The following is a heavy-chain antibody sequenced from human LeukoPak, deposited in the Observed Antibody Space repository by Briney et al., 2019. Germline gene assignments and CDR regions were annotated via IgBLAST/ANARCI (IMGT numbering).Heavy chain of an antibody. Sequence: PSETLSLACAVDGGSFGGDYWSWIRQPPGKVLEWIGEINHSGSTNYNPSLKSRVTISVDTAKNQFSLKLSSVTAADTAVYYCAREIVVVPAAIHLYLQLYNWFDPWGQGTLVTVSS. CDR1: GGSFGGDY. CDR3: AREIVVVPAAIHLYLQLYNWFDP. J-gene: IGHJ5*02. V-gene: IGHV4-34*01. D-gene: IGHD2-2*01. CDR2: INHSGST.